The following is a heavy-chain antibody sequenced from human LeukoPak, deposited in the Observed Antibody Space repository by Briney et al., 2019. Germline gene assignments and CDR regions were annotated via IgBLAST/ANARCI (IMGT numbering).Heavy chain of an antibody. CDR2: IYYSGST. V-gene: IGHV4-59*08. Sequence: SETLSLTCTVSGGSISSYYWSWIRQPPGKGLEWIGYIYYSGSTNYNPSLKSRVTISVDTSKNQFSLKLSSVTAADTAVYYCATHSYYYDSSGYYSYAFDIWGQGTMVTVSS. J-gene: IGHJ3*02. CDR3: ATHSYYYDSSGYYSYAFDI. D-gene: IGHD3-22*01. CDR1: GGSISSYY.